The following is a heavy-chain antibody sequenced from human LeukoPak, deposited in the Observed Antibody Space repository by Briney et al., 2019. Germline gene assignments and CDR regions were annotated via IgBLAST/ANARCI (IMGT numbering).Heavy chain of an antibody. J-gene: IGHJ2*01. D-gene: IGHD3-22*01. CDR1: GGSISSGGYY. CDR2: IYYSGST. CDR3: ARVTHYYDSSGYYSLRSWYFDL. Sequence: SQTLSLTCTVSGGSISSGGYYWSWIRQHPGKGLEWIGYIYYSGSTYYNPSLKSRVTISVDTSKNQFSLKLSSVTAADTAVYYCARVTHYYDSSGYYSLRSWYFDLWGRGTLVTVSS. V-gene: IGHV4-31*03.